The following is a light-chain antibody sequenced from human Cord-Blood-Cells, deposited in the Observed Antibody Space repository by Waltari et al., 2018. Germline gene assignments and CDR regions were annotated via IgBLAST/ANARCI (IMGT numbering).Light chain of an antibody. CDR2: SNN. Sequence: QSVLTQPPSASGTPGQRVTISCSGSSSTIGSTTVNWYHQLPGTAPKLLIYSNNQRPSGVPDRFSGSKSGTSASLAISGLQSEDEADYYCAAWDDSLNGYVFGTGTKVTVL. J-gene: IGLJ1*01. V-gene: IGLV1-44*01. CDR3: AAWDDSLNGYV. CDR1: SSTIGSTT.